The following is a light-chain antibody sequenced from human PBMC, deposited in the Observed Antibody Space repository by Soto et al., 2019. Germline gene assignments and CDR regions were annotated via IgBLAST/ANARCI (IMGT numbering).Light chain of an antibody. Sequence: QSALTQPASVSGSPGQSIAISCTGTSIDVGGYNHVTWYQQHPGKAPKLMIYEVSDRPSGVSNRFSGSKSGNTASLTISGLQAEDEADYYCSSYRSSPPSDVFGTGTKLTVL. CDR3: SSYRSSPPSDV. CDR1: SIDVGGYNH. V-gene: IGLV2-14*01. CDR2: EVS. J-gene: IGLJ1*01.